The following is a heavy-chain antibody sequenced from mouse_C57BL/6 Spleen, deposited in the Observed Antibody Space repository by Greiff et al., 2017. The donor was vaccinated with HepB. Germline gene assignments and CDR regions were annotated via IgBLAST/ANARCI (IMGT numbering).Heavy chain of an antibody. V-gene: IGHV14-1*01. CDR3: TRYYSNRYFDY. Sequence: VHVKQSGAELVRPGASVKLSCTASGFNIKDYYMHWVKQRPEQGLEWIGRIDPEDGDTEYAPKFQGKATMTADTSSNTAYLQLSSLTSEDTAVYYCTRYYSNRYFDYWGQGTTLTVSS. J-gene: IGHJ2*01. CDR1: GFNIKDYY. CDR2: IDPEDGDT. D-gene: IGHD2-5*01.